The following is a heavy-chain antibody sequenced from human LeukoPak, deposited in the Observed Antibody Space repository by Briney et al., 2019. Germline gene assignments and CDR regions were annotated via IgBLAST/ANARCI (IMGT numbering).Heavy chain of an antibody. Sequence: SETLSLTCTVSGGSISSYYWSWIRQPPGKGLEWIGYIYYSGSTNYNPSLKSRVTISVDTSKNQFSLKLSSVTAADTAVYYCARGSLITIFGVVPERFDYWGQGTLVTVSS. J-gene: IGHJ4*02. CDR1: GGSISSYY. V-gene: IGHV4-59*01. CDR3: ARGSLITIFGVVPERFDY. D-gene: IGHD3-3*01. CDR2: IYYSGST.